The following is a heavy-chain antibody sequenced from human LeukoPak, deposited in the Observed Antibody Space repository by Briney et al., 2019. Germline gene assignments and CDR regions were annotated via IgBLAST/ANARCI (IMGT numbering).Heavy chain of an antibody. D-gene: IGHD5-18*01. CDR1: GFTFGSSW. V-gene: IGHV3-74*01. CDR3: ARDAVDTANAV. J-gene: IGHJ6*02. Sequence: QAGGSLRLSCAASGFTFGSSWMHWVRRAPGKGLDWVSRINSDGSITSYADSVKGRFTISRDNAKNTLYLQMNSLRAEDTAVYYCARDAVDTANAVWGQGTTVTVSS. CDR2: INSDGSIT.